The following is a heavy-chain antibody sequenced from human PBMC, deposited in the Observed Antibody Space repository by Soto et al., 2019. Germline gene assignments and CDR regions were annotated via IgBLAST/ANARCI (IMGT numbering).Heavy chain of an antibody. CDR1: GGTFSSYA. J-gene: IGHJ6*02. CDR3: ARGISSGYYPNYYYGMDV. CDR2: IIPIFGTA. V-gene: IGHV1-69*13. D-gene: IGHD3-22*01. Sequence: SVKVSCKASGGTFSSYAISWVRQAPGQGLEWMGGIIPIFGTANYAQKFQGRVTITADESTSTAYMELSSLRSEDTAVYYCARGISSGYYPNYYYGMDVWGQGTTVTVSS.